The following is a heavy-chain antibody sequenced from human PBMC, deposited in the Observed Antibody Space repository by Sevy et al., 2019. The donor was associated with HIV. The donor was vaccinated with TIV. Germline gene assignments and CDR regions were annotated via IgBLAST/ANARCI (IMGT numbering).Heavy chain of an antibody. Sequence: TLSLTCSVSGDSIISGDYYLSWVRQPPGRGLEWIGYIHYTGSTDYNPSLESRVTISVDTSKNQFSLKLTSVTAADTAVYYCARDEGDYGDKSYYYGMDVWGRGTTVTVSS. CDR2: IHYTGST. J-gene: IGHJ6*02. D-gene: IGHD4-17*01. V-gene: IGHV4-30-4*01. CDR3: ARDEGDYGDKSYYYGMDV. CDR1: GDSIISGDYY.